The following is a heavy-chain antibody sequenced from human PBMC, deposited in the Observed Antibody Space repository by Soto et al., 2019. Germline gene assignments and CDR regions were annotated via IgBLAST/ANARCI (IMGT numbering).Heavy chain of an antibody. Sequence: QVQLVQSGAEVKKPGASVTVSCKTSGYTFSNYGINWVLQAPGQGLEWMGWISGYNGNTNYAQTVQGRVTMTTDTSTGTVYMELRSLKSDDTAIYYCSRFIMVGGWFDPNYYHGMDVWGQGTTVNVSS. D-gene: IGHD6-19*01. CDR3: SRFIMVGGWFDPNYYHGMDV. V-gene: IGHV1-18*01. CDR2: ISGYNGNT. J-gene: IGHJ6*02. CDR1: GYTFSNYG.